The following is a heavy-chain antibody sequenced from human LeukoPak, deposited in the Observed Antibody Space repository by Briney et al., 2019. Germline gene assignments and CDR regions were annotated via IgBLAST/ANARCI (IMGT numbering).Heavy chain of an antibody. V-gene: IGHV1-18*01. Sequence: ASVKVSCKASGYTFSSYGISWVRQAPGQGLEWMGWINAYNGNTNHAPNFQGRVTMTTDTSTDTGHMELRSLRSDDTAVYYCARPSLYYDTSSYYGPYYGMDVWGQGTTVTVSS. CDR2: INAYNGNT. J-gene: IGHJ6*02. D-gene: IGHD3-22*01. CDR3: ARPSLYYDTSSYYGPYYGMDV. CDR1: GYTFSSYG.